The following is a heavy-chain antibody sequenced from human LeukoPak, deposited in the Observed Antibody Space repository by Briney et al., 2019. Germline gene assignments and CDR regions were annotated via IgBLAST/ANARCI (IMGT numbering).Heavy chain of an antibody. D-gene: IGHD6-13*01. CDR2: IIPIFGTA. J-gene: IGHJ6*02. Sequence: SVKVSCKASGDTFSIYAISWVRQAPGQGLEWMGGIIPIFGTANYAQKFQGRVTITADESTSTAYMELSSLRSEDTAVYYCARSPLSSRWYMYYYGMDVWGQGTTVTVSS. CDR3: ARSPLSSRWYMYYYGMDV. CDR1: GDTFSIYA. V-gene: IGHV1-69*13.